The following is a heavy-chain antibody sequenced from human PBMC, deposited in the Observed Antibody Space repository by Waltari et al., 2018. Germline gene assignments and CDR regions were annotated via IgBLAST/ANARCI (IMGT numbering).Heavy chain of an antibody. Sequence: QVQLVQSGSELREPGASVKISCQASGYSFSDYPMNWVRQAPGQGLEWMGWINTDTGNPTYAQGFTGRFVFSLDTSVSTAYLQISSLEAEDTAVYYCARKIGATSPAWYFDLWGRGSLVTVSS. J-gene: IGHJ2*01. V-gene: IGHV7-4-1*02. CDR3: ARKIGATSPAWYFDL. CDR2: INTDTGNP. D-gene: IGHD3-22*01. CDR1: GYSFSDYP.